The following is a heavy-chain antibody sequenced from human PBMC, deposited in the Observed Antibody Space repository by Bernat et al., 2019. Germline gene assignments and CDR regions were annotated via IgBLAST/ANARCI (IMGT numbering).Heavy chain of an antibody. CDR3: ARTATILFDY. D-gene: IGHD5-12*01. J-gene: IGHJ4*02. CDR1: GFTFSSYA. CDR2: ISYDGSNK. V-gene: IGHV3-30-3*01. Sequence: QVQLVESGGGVVQPGRSLRLSCAASGFTFSSYAMHWVRQAPGKGLEWVAVISYDGSNKYYADSVKGRFTISRDNSKNTLYLQMNSRRAEDTAVYYCARTATILFDYWGQGTLVTVSS.